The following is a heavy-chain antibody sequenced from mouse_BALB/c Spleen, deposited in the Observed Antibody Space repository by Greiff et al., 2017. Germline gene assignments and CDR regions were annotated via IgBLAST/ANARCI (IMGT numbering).Heavy chain of an antibody. J-gene: IGHJ1*01. CDR3: ARDYYGSSYRYFDV. CDR1: GYSITSDYA. Sequence: DVKLQESGPGLVKPSQSLSLTCTVTGYSITSDYAWNWIRQFPGNKLEWMGYISYSGSTSYNPSLKSRISITRDTSKNQFFLQLNSVTTEDTATYYCARDYYGSSYRYFDVWGAGTTVTVSS. V-gene: IGHV3-2*02. CDR2: ISYSGST. D-gene: IGHD1-1*01.